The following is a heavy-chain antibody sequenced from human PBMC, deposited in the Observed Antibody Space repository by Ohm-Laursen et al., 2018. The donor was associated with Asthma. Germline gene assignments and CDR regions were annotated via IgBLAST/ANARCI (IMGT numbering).Heavy chain of an antibody. J-gene: IGHJ1*01. D-gene: IGHD1-26*01. CDR1: GFTFSSYA. V-gene: IGHV3-33*08. CDR2: IWYDGSNK. CDR3: ARGSAGTHPEYFQH. Sequence: SLRLSCTASGFTFSSYAMSWVRQAPGKGLEWVAIIWYDGSNKYYADSVKGRFTISRDNSKNTLYLQMNSLRAEDTAVYYCARGSAGTHPEYFQHWGQGTLVTVSS.